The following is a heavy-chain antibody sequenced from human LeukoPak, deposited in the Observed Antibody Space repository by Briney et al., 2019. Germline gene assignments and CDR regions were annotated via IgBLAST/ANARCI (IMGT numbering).Heavy chain of an antibody. Sequence: ASVKVACKVSGYTLTELSMHWVRQAPGKGLEWMGGFDPEDGETIYAQKFQGRVTMTEDTSTDTASMELSSLRSEHTAVYYCATRSEAVGDPNDAFDISGPGTMVTVSS. J-gene: IGHJ3*02. CDR2: FDPEDGET. CDR3: ATRSEAVGDPNDAFDI. D-gene: IGHD6-19*01. CDR1: GYTLTELS. V-gene: IGHV1-24*01.